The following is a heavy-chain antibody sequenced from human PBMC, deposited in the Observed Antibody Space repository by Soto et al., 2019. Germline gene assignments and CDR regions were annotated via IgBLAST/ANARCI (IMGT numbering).Heavy chain of an antibody. CDR3: ARDWAPAGPFDY. Sequence: QVQLVQSGAEVKTPGASVKVSCKASVYTFTSYGISWVRQAPGQGLEWMGGISAYNGNTNYAQKPPGRVTMTTDTASRTASMELRSLRHDDTAAYYCARDWAPAGPFDYWGQGTLVTVSS. CDR2: ISAYNGNT. V-gene: IGHV1-18*01. J-gene: IGHJ4*02. D-gene: IGHD6-13*01. CDR1: VYTFTSYG.